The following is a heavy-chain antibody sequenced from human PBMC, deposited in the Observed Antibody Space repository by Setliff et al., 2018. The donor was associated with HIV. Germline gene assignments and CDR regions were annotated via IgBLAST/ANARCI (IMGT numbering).Heavy chain of an antibody. D-gene: IGHD5-18*01. CDR2: IYPGDSDT. Sequence: GESLKISCKASGYSFTHSWIGWVRQMPGKGLEWMGIIYPGDSDTGYSPSLQGLVTISVDKSINTAYLQWFSLRASDTAMYYCARLEGGQMVTMTDAFDIWGQGTMVTISS. V-gene: IGHV5-51*01. CDR1: GYSFTHSW. J-gene: IGHJ3*02. CDR3: ARLEGGQMVTMTDAFDI.